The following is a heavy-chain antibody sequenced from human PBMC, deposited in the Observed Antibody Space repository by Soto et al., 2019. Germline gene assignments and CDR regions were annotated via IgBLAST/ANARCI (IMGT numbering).Heavy chain of an antibody. Sequence: ASVKVSCKASGYTSTSYDINWVRQAAGQGLEWMGWMNPNSGNTDYAQKFQSRVTMTRDTSKTTAYMELSSLRSEDTAVYYCARGGAYASFDYWGQGTLVTVSS. CDR3: ARGGAYASFDY. CDR1: GYTSTSYD. D-gene: IGHD5-12*01. J-gene: IGHJ4*02. V-gene: IGHV1-8*01. CDR2: MNPNSGNT.